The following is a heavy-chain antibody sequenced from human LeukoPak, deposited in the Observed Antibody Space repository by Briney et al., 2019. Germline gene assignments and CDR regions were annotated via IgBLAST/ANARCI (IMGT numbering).Heavy chain of an antibody. Sequence: GASVTVSCKAFGGTFSNYAISWVRQAPGQGLEWMGRIIPILGIANYGQKCQGRVTITADKSTSTAYMELSSLRSEDTAVYYCARDPGIVVVPAASSHYYYGMDVWGQGTTVTVSS. CDR3: ARDPGIVVVPAASSHYYYGMDV. J-gene: IGHJ6*02. V-gene: IGHV1-69*04. CDR2: IIPILGIA. CDR1: GGTFSNYA. D-gene: IGHD2-2*01.